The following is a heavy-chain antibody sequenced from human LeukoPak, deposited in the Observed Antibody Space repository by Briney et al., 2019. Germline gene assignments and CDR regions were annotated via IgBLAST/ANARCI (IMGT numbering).Heavy chain of an antibody. CDR3: ARGIDY. Sequence: GGSLRLSCAASGFTFSNIWMSWVRQAPGKGLEWVANIKHDGSETNYADSVKGRFTISRDNAKNTLYLQMNSLRADDTAVYYCARGIDYWGQGTLVTVSA. J-gene: IGHJ4*02. CDR1: GFTFSNIW. V-gene: IGHV3-7*02. CDR2: IKHDGSET.